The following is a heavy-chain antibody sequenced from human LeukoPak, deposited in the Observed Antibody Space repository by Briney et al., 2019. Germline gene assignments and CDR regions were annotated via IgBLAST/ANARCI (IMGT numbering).Heavy chain of an antibody. D-gene: IGHD3-3*01. J-gene: IGHJ6*02. Sequence: ASVKVSCKASGHTSTGYYMHWVRQAPGQGLEWMGRINPNSGGTNYAQKFQGRVTMTRDTSISTAYMELSRLRSDDTAVYYCAISEGDFWSGYRYYYYGMDVWGQGTTVTVSS. CDR3: AISEGDFWSGYRYYYYGMDV. CDR1: GHTSTGYY. V-gene: IGHV1-2*06. CDR2: INPNSGGT.